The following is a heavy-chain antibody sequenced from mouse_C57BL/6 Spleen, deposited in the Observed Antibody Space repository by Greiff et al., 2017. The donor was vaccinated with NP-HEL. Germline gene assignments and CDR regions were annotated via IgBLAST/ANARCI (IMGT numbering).Heavy chain of an antibody. J-gene: IGHJ4*01. CDR3: ARDLWLRREAMDY. CDR1: GYSITSGYY. Sequence: EVKLMESGPGLVKPSQSLSLTCSVTGYSITSGYYWNWIRQFPGNKLEWMGYISYDGSNNYNPSLKNRISITRDTSKNQFFLKLNSVTTEDTATYYCARDLWLRREAMDYWGQGTSVTVSS. CDR2: ISYDGSN. D-gene: IGHD2-2*01. V-gene: IGHV3-6*01.